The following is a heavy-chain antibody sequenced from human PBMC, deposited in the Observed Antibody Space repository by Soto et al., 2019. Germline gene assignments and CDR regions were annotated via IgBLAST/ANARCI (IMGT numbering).Heavy chain of an antibody. CDR3: AKDYGSGNYYLYYFDY. J-gene: IGHJ4*02. D-gene: IGHD3-10*01. CDR1: GGSISSYY. Sequence: SETLSLTCTVSGGSISSYYWSWIRQPPGKGLEWIGYIYYSGSTNYNPSLKSRVTISVDTLYLQMNSLRAEDTAVYFCAKDYGSGNYYLYYFDYWGQGTLVPVSS. V-gene: IGHV4-59*12. CDR2: IYYSGST.